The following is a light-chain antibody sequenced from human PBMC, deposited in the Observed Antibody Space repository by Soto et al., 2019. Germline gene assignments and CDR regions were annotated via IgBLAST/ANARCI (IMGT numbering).Light chain of an antibody. Sequence: EIVMTQSPATLSVSPGERATLSCRASQSVSRDLAWYQQKPGQAPRLLIYGASTRATGIPARFSGSGSGTEFTLTISSLQSEDFAVYYCQQSYTTPRLSFGGGTRVDLK. CDR3: QQSYTTPRLS. CDR1: QSVSRD. CDR2: GAS. V-gene: IGKV3-15*01. J-gene: IGKJ4*01.